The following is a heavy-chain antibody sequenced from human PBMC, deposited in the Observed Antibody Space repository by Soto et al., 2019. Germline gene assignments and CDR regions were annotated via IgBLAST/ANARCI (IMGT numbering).Heavy chain of an antibody. CDR2: IKQDGNDV. CDR3: ARTIFGVVNHSSYMDV. J-gene: IGHJ6*03. D-gene: IGHD3-3*01. Sequence: EVQLAESGGGLVQPGGSLRLSCAASGFTFSSYWMSWVRQAPEKGLEWVANIKQDGNDVYFVDSVKGRFTSSRDNAKNSLYLHMSSLRAEDTGVYYCARTIFGVVNHSSYMDVWGKGTTVTVSS. V-gene: IGHV3-7*01. CDR1: GFTFSSYW.